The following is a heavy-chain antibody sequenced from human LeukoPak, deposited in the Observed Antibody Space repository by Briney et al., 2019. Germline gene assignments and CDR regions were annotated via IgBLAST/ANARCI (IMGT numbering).Heavy chain of an antibody. CDR2: IYYSGST. CDR3: ASLTGPLFFFDY. D-gene: IGHD7-27*01. V-gene: IGHV4-59*01. J-gene: IGHJ4*02. Sequence: SETLSLTCTVSGGSISSYYWSWIRQPPGKGLEWIGYIYYSGSTNYNPSLKSRVTISVDTSKNQFSLKLSSVTAADTAVYYCASLTGPLFFFDYWGQGTLVTVSS. CDR1: GGSISSYY.